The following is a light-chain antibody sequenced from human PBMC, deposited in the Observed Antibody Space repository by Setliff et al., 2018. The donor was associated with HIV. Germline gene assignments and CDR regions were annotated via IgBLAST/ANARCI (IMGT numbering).Light chain of an antibody. J-gene: IGKJ4*01. CDR1: QSVRNH. CDR2: DVS. V-gene: IGKV3-11*01. CDR3: QQRSNWPLT. Sequence: TLSLSPGERATLSCRASQSVRNHLAWYQQKYGQAPRLLMYDVSKRATGIPARFSGSGSGTDFTLTISSLEPEDFAVYYCQQRSNWPLTFGGGTKVDIK.